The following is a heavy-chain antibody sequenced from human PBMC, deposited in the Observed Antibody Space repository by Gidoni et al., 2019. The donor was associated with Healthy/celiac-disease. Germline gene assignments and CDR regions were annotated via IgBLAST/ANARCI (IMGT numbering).Heavy chain of an antibody. V-gene: IGHV5-10-1*03. CDR2: IDPSDSYT. J-gene: IGHJ6*02. CDR1: GYSVTSYW. CDR3: ARRAIAVAGTLYVSYYYGMDV. Sequence: EVQLVQSGAEVKKPGESLRISCKGSGYSVTSYWISGGRQMPVKGLEWMGRIDPSDSYTNYSPSFQGHVTISADKSISTAYLQWSSLKASDTAMYYCARRAIAVAGTLYVSYYYGMDVWGQGTTATVSS. D-gene: IGHD6-19*01.